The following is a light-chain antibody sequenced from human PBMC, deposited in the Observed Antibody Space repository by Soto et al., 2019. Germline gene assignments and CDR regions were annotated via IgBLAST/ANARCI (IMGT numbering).Light chain of an antibody. J-gene: IGKJ5*01. CDR3: QQLNSYPRST. CDR2: AAT. CDR1: QGISSY. V-gene: IGKV1-9*01. Sequence: DIQLTQSPSFLSASVGDRVTITCRASQGISSYLAWYQQRPGKAPKLLIYAATILQSGVPSRFSGSGSGTEFTHTNSSLQPEDFATYHCQQLNSYPRSTFGQETRLEIK.